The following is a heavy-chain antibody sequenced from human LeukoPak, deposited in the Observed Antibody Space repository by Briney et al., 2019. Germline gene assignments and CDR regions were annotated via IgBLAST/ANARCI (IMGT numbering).Heavy chain of an antibody. V-gene: IGHV3-23*01. CDR1: GLTFSDHA. CDR2: ISGSGDSS. D-gene: IGHD2-15*01. Sequence: GGSLRLSCAASGLTFSDHAMSWVRQAPGKGLEWVSVISGSGDSSYSADSVKGRFTISRDNSKNTLYLQMNSLRAEDTAVYYCAKEGGWEYCSGGSCPFDYWGRAPWSPSPQ. J-gene: IGHJ4*02. CDR3: AKEGGWEYCSGGSCPFDY.